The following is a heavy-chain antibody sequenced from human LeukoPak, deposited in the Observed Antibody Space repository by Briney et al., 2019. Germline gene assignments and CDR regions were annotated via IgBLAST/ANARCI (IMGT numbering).Heavy chain of an antibody. CDR1: GFTFSGSA. CDR3: TRRYYYDSSGYYYRDY. CDR2: IRSKANSYAT. Sequence: GGSLRLSCAASGFTFSGSAMHWVRQASRKGLEWVGRIRSKANSYATAYAASVKGRFTISRDDSKNTAYLQMNSLKTEDTAVYYCTRRYYYDSSGYYYRDYWGQGTLVTVSS. V-gene: IGHV3-73*01. D-gene: IGHD3-22*01. J-gene: IGHJ4*02.